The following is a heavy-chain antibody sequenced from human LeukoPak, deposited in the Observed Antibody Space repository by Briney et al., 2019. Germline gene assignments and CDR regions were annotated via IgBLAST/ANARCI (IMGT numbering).Heavy chain of an antibody. V-gene: IGHV1-8*03. J-gene: IGHJ3*02. Sequence: GASVKVSCKASGYIFSTYDINWVRRAPGQGLEWMGWINPKSGNTGYTQKFQGRVTITRNTSVSTVYMELSSLRSEDTAVYYCASYTLAVTANSGAFDIWGQGTMVTVSS. CDR3: ASYTLAVTANSGAFDI. CDR1: GYIFSTYD. CDR2: INPKSGNT. D-gene: IGHD2-21*02.